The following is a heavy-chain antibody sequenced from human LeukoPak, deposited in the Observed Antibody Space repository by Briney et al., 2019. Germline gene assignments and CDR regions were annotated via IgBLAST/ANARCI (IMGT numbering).Heavy chain of an antibody. Sequence: ASVKVSCKASGYTFTSYDINWVRQAPGQGLEWMGWMNPNSGNTGYAQKFQGRVTMTRNTSISTAYMELSSLRSEDTAVYYCARGYCSSTSCRYYYYYGMDVWGQGTTVTVSS. CDR2: MNPNSGNT. CDR1: GYTFTSYD. V-gene: IGHV1-8*01. CDR3: ARGYCSSTSCRYYYYYGMDV. J-gene: IGHJ6*02. D-gene: IGHD2-2*01.